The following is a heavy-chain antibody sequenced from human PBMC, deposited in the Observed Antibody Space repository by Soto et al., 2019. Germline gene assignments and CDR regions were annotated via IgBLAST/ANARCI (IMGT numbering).Heavy chain of an antibody. CDR1: GFTVSSNY. V-gene: IGHV3-53*01. Sequence: LRLSCAASGFTVSSNYMSWVRQAPGKGLEWVSVIYSGGSTYYADSVKGRFTISRDNSKNTLYLQMNSLRAEDTAVYYCARDKTPYGGAYFDYWGQGTLVTVSS. D-gene: IGHD4-17*01. CDR2: IYSGGST. CDR3: ARDKTPYGGAYFDY. J-gene: IGHJ4*02.